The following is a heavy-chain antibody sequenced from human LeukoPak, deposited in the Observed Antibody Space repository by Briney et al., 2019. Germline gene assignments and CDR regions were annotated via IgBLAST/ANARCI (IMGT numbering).Heavy chain of an antibody. CDR1: GYTFTSYY. CDR3: ASSRPYYYMDV. V-gene: IGHV1-46*01. J-gene: IGHJ6*03. CDR2: INPSGGST. Sequence: ASVKVSCKASGYTFTSYYMHWVRQAPGQGLEWMGIINPSGGSTSYAQKFQGRVTMTRDMSTSTVYMELSSLRSEDTAVYYCASSRPYYYMDVWGKGTTVTVSS.